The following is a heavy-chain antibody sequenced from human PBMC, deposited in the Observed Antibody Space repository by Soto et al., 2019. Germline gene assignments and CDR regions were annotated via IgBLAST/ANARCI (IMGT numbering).Heavy chain of an antibody. J-gene: IGHJ4*02. CDR3: AKSPDFFCSSANCYWYYFDY. V-gene: IGHV3-30*18. CDR1: GFPFGDFG. CDR2: ISHDGSDK. Sequence: GGSLRLSCAASGFPFGDFGMHWLRQAPGKGLEWVAVISHDGSDKFYADSVKARFTISRDNSKNTLYLQISGLRGEDTAAYYCAKSPDFFCSSANCYWYYFDYWSQGTLVTVSS. D-gene: IGHD2-2*01.